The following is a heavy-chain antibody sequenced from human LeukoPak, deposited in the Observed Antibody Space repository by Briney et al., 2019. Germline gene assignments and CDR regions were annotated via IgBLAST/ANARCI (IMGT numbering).Heavy chain of an antibody. D-gene: IGHD3-10*01. CDR2: ISSSGSTI. CDR3: ARATMVRGAS. J-gene: IGHJ5*02. V-gene: IGHV3-48*03. CDR1: GFTFSSYE. Sequence: PGGSLRLSCAASGFTFSSYEMNWVRQAPGKGLEWVSYISSSGSTIYHADSVKGRFTISRDNAKNSLYLQMNSLRAEDTAVYYCARATMVRGASWGQGTLVTVSS.